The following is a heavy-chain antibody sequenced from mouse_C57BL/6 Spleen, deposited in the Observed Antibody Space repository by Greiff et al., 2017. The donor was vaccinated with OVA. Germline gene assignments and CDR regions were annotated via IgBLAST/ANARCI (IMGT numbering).Heavy chain of an antibody. Sequence: QVQLQQPGAELVKPGASVKMSCKASGYTFTSYWITWVKQRPGQGLEWIGDIYPGSGSTNYNEKFKSKATLTVDTSSSTAYMQLSSLTSEDSAVYYCAREEGDTVGALFDYWGQGTTLTVSS. CDR3: AREEGDTVGALFDY. J-gene: IGHJ2*01. CDR2: IYPGSGST. CDR1: GYTFTSYW. V-gene: IGHV1-55*01. D-gene: IGHD1-1*01.